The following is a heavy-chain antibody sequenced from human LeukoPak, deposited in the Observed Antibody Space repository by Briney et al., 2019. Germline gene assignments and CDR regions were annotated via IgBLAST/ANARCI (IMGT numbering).Heavy chain of an antibody. CDR1: GGSMSSYH. CDR3: ARGTWEVSTTDY. V-gene: IGHV4-4*07. J-gene: IGHJ4*02. CDR2: IYPSGSS. Sequence: PSETLSLTCTVPGGSMSSYHWKWIRQSTGKGLEWLGRIYPSGSSDYNASLKSRITMSIDTSNKQFSLRLTSVTAADTAVYYCARGTWEVSTTDYWGQGILVTVSS. D-gene: IGHD1-26*01.